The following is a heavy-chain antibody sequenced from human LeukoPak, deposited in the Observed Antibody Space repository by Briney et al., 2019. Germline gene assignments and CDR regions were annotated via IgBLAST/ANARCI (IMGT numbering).Heavy chain of an antibody. CDR3: TRLHYDSSGPPAY. D-gene: IGHD3-22*01. Sequence: GGSLRLSCAASGFTFSGSAMHWVRQASGKGLEWVGRIRSKANSYATAYAASVKGRFTISRDDSKNTAYLQMNSLKTEDTAVYYCTRLHYDSSGPPAYWGQGTLVTVSS. CDR1: GFTFSGSA. V-gene: IGHV3-73*01. J-gene: IGHJ4*02. CDR2: IRSKANSYAT.